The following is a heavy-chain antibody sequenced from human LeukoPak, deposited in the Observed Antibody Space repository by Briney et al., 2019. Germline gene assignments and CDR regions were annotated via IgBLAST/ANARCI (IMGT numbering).Heavy chain of an antibody. V-gene: IGHV3-23*01. D-gene: IGHD3-16*01. CDR1: GFTFSSYA. J-gene: IGHJ3*02. Sequence: QPGGSLRLSCAASGFTFSSYAMSWVRQAPGKGLELVSAISGSGGSTYYADSVKGRFTISRDNSKNTLYLQMNSLRAEDTAVYYCARVGYYANDAFDIWGQGTMVTVSS. CDR2: ISGSGGST. CDR3: ARVGYYANDAFDI.